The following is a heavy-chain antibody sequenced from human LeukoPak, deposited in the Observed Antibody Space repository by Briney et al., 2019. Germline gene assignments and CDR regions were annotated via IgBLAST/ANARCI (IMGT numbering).Heavy chain of an antibody. J-gene: IGHJ4*02. V-gene: IGHV3-7*05. D-gene: IGHD3-16*01. CDR3: ARAKFGDFDY. CDR1: GFTFSSYW. CDR2: INQGGNVK. Sequence: GGSLRLSCVASGFTFSSYWMSWVRQAPGKGLEWVANINQGGNVKYYVDSVKGRFTISRDNAKNSLYLQMNSLRADDTAVYYCARAKFGDFDYWGQGTLVTVSS.